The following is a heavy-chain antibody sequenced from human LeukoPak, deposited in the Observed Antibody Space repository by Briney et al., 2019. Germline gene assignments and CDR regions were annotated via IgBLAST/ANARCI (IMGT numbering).Heavy chain of an antibody. V-gene: IGHV3-21*01. J-gene: IGHJ4*02. D-gene: IGHD2-2*02. CDR2: ISSSSSYI. CDR3: ARVARGAYCSSTSCYMDY. CDR1: GFTFSSYS. Sequence: GGSLRLSCAASGFTFSSYSMNWVRQAPGKGLEWVSSISSSSSYIYYADSVKGRFTISRDNAKNSLYLQMNSLRAEDTAVYYCARVARGAYCSSTSCYMDYWGQGTLVTVSS.